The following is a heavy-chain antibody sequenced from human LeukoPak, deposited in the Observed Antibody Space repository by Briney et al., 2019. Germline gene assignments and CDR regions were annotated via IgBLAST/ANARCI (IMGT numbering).Heavy chain of an antibody. J-gene: IGHJ5*02. CDR3: ARSGFNHGDFRDWFDP. D-gene: IGHD4-17*01. V-gene: IGHV4-59*01. Sequence: ETLSLTCTVSGGSISSYYWSWIRQPPGKGLEWIGYIYYSGSTNYNPSLKSRVTISVDTSKNQFSLKLSSVTAADTAVYFCARSGFNHGDFRDWFDPWGQGTLVTVSS. CDR2: IYYSGST. CDR1: GGSISSYY.